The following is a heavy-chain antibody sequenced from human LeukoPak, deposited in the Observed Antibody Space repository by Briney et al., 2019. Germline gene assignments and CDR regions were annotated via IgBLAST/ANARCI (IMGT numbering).Heavy chain of an antibody. J-gene: IGHJ4*02. D-gene: IGHD3-10*01. V-gene: IGHV4-34*01. CDR2: INHSGST. CDR1: GGSFSGYY. CDR3: ARTPRFGELSYSFDY. Sequence: SETLSLTCAVYGGSFSGYYWSWIRQPPGKGLEWIGEINHSGSTNYNPSLKSRVTISVDTSKNQFSLKLSSVTAADTAVYYCARTPRFGELSYSFDYWGQGTLVTVSS.